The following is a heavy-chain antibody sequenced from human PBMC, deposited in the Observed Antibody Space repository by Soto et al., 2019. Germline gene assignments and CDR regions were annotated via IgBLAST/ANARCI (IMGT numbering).Heavy chain of an antibody. Sequence: AGGSLRLSCAASGFTFRRNNMNWVRQAPGKGLEWVASISSSSSYIYYADSVKGRFTISRDNAKNSLYLQMNSLRAEDTAVYYCARELGYCSGGSCYMLARGMDVWGQGTTVTVSS. D-gene: IGHD2-15*01. V-gene: IGHV3-21*01. J-gene: IGHJ6*02. CDR1: GFTFRRNN. CDR2: ISSSSSYI. CDR3: ARELGYCSGGSCYMLARGMDV.